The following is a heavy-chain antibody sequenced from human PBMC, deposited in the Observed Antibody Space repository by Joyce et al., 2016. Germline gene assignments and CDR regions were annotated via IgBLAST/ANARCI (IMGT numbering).Heavy chain of an antibody. J-gene: IGHJ4*02. CDR3: ARDQYYGSGRHYFDS. Sequence: QLQLQESGPGLVKSSETLSLTCAVSGDSIRSDTYYWGWIRQPPGKGLDWIGSIFHSGPTYNNPSLNSRVTISVDTSRNQFSLTLTSVTAADTAVYYCARDQYYGSGRHYFDSWGQGTLVTVSS. CDR2: IFHSGPT. V-gene: IGHV4-39*07. D-gene: IGHD3-10*01. CDR1: GDSIRSDTYY.